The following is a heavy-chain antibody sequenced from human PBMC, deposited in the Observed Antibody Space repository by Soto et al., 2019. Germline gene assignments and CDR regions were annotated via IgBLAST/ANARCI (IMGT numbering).Heavy chain of an antibody. J-gene: IGHJ3*02. Sequence: QVPLVQSGAEVKKPGASVKVSCKASGYTFTSYGISWVRQAPGQGLEWMGWISAYNGNTNYAQKLQGRVTMTTDTSTSTAYMELRSLRSDDTAVYYCASFGYCSGGSCYEGPNAFDIWGQGTMVTVSS. V-gene: IGHV1-18*01. D-gene: IGHD2-15*01. CDR1: GYTFTSYG. CDR2: ISAYNGNT. CDR3: ASFGYCSGGSCYEGPNAFDI.